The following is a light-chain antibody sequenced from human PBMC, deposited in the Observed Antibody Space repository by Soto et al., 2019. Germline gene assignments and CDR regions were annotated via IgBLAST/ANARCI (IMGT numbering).Light chain of an antibody. CDR1: RDINNR. Sequence: DIQMTQSPSSLSASVGDRVTITCQASRDINNRLNWYQQKPGKAPNLLIYDASTWETGVPSRFSEKRSRNDFTFTISSLQPEDIATYYCQRYINFPLTCGGGTKVEIK. V-gene: IGKV1-33*01. CDR3: QRYINFPLT. J-gene: IGKJ4*01. CDR2: DAS.